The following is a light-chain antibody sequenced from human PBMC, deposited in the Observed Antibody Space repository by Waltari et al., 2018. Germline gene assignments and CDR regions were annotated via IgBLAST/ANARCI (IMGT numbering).Light chain of an antibody. CDR3: SSYTSSNTVI. CDR2: DVT. CDR1: SSDLGGYNY. J-gene: IGLJ2*01. Sequence: QSALTQPASVSGPPGQSITISCTGTSSDLGGYNYFSWYQQPPGKAPKPMIYDVTVRPSGVSNRFSGSKSGNTASLTISGLQAEDEADYYCSSYTSSNTVIFGGGTKLTVL. V-gene: IGLV2-14*03.